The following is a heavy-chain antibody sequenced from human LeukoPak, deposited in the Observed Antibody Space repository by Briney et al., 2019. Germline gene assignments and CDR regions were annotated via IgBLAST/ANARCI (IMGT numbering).Heavy chain of an antibody. J-gene: IGHJ3*01. CDR3: ARDHNVADV. D-gene: IGHD2-8*01. CDR1: GFTFSYYY. CDR2: LNKDGNLQ. V-gene: IGHV3-7*01. Sequence: PGGSLRLSCVASGFTFSYYYMTWYRQAPGKGLEWVDKLNKDGNLQLYAESVRRRLSISRDNAKNSVYIQMNSLRVEDAALYYCARDHNVADVWGQGTMVTVS.